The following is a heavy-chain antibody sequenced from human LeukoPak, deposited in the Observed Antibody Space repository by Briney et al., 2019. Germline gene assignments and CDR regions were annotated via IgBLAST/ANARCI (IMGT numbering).Heavy chain of an antibody. V-gene: IGHV4-34*01. J-gene: IGHJ6*03. CDR1: GGSFSGYY. D-gene: IGHD1-26*01. CDR3: ARGGLKWELPNYYYYYMDV. Sequence: SETLSLTCAVYGGSFSGYYWSWIRQPPGKGLEWIGEINHSGSTNYNPSLKSRVNISVDNSTTQFSLKLSSVTAADTAVYYCARGGLKWELPNYYYYYMDVWGKGTTVTVSS. CDR2: INHSGST.